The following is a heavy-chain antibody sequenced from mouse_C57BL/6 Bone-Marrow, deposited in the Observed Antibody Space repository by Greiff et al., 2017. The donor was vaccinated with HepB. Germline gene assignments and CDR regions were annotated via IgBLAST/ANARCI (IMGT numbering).Heavy chain of an antibody. V-gene: IGHV5-6*01. Sequence: EVKVVESGGDLVKPGGSLKLSCAASGFTFSSYGMSWVRQTPDKRLEWVATISSGGSYTYYPDSVKGRFTISRDNAKNPLYLQMSSLKSEDTAMYYGARPSGNLYYLDYWGRGTTLTVCS. CDR1: GFTFSSYG. J-gene: IGHJ2*01. CDR3: ARPSGNLYYLDY. D-gene: IGHD3-2*02. CDR2: ISSGGSYT.